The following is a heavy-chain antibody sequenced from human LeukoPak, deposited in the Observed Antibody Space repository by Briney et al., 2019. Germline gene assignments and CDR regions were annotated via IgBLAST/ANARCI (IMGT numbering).Heavy chain of an antibody. D-gene: IGHD5-18*01. CDR1: GYTFTSYG. J-gene: IGHJ5*02. CDR3: ARRGYSYGYYWFDP. CDR2: ISAYNGNT. Sequence: ASVKVSCKASGYTFTSYGISWVPQAPGQGLEWMGWISAYNGNTNYAQKLQGRVTMTTDTSTSTAYMELRSLRSNDTAVYYCARRGYSYGYYWFDPWGQGTLVTVSS. V-gene: IGHV1-18*01.